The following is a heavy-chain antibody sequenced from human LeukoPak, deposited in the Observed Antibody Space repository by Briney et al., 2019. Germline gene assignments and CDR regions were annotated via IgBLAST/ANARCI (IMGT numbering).Heavy chain of an antibody. CDR2: LWSDGSNK. CDR1: GFTFSYHG. Sequence: GGSLRLSCAPSGFTFSYHGMQWVRQAPGKGLEWVAVLWSDGSNKYYADSVKGRFTFSRDNSKNTLYVEMNNLRVEDTAVYYCARERAPFDGRDYWGQGALVTVSS. V-gene: IGHV3-33*01. J-gene: IGHJ4*02. CDR3: ARERAPFDGRDY.